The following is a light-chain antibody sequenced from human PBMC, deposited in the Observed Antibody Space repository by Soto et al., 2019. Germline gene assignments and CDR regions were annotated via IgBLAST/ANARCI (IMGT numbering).Light chain of an antibody. Sequence: EIVLTQSPGTLSLSPGERVTLSCRASQSVSSNYLAWYQQKPGQAPRLLIYSASSRATGIPDRFSGSGSGTDFPLTINRLEPEDCAVYFCQQYGGSPRVTFGGGTKVEIK. CDR1: QSVSSNY. J-gene: IGKJ4*01. CDR3: QQYGGSPRVT. V-gene: IGKV3-20*01. CDR2: SAS.